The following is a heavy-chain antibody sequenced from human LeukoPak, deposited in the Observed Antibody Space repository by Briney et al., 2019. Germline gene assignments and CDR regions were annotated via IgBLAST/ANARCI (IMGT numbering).Heavy chain of an antibody. CDR3: ARVLDLSKRGLDAFDI. Sequence: SETLSLTCTVSGGSISSYFWSWIRQPPGKGLEWIGYVYYSGSTSYNPSLKSRVTISVDPSKKQFSLKLSSATAADTAVYYCARVLDLSKRGLDAFDIWGQGTMVTVSS. J-gene: IGHJ3*02. V-gene: IGHV4-59*01. D-gene: IGHD3-16*01. CDR2: VYYSGST. CDR1: GGSISSYF.